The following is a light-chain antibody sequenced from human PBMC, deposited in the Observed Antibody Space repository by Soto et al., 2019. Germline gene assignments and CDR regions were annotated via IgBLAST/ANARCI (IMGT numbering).Light chain of an antibody. CDR2: AAS. CDR3: QQTYSTPGT. Sequence: DIQMTQSPSPLSASVGDSVTITCRASQTFQTYLSWYRHKPGRAPELLIYAASRLQTGVPSRFSGSGSGTYFILSISNLRPEDFATYYCQQTYSTPGTFGQGTKVEVK. CDR1: QTFQTY. V-gene: IGKV1-39*01. J-gene: IGKJ1*01.